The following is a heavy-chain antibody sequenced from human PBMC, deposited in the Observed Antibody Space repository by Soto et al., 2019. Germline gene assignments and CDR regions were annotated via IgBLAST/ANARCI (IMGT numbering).Heavy chain of an antibody. CDR2: IFWDDDK. CDR3: THGNRYFQH. Sequence: QITLKESGPTVVKPTQTLTLTCTFSGFSLSTSGVGVGWIRQPPGKALEWLALIFWDDDKRFSPSLKSRLTITKDTSENQVALTMPNVDPVDTATYYCTHGNRYFQHWGQGTLVTVSS. V-gene: IGHV2-5*02. J-gene: IGHJ1*01. CDR1: GFSLSTSGVG.